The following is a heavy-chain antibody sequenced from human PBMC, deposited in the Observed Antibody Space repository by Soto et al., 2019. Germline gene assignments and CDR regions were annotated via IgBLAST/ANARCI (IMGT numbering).Heavy chain of an antibody. Sequence: QVQLVQSGAEVKKPGASVKVSCKASGYTFTSYDINWVRQAAGQGPEWMGWMNPDSGHTGSAQKFQGRVTMTRDTSISTAFMELSSLRSEDTAVYYCARIGEPHYNQGMDVWGQGTAVTVSS. CDR2: MNPDSGHT. CDR3: ARIGEPHYNQGMDV. V-gene: IGHV1-8*01. CDR1: GYTFTSYD. D-gene: IGHD4-17*01. J-gene: IGHJ6*01.